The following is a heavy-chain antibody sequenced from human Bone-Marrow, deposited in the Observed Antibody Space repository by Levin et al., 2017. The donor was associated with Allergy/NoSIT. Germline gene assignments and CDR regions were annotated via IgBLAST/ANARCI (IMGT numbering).Heavy chain of an antibody. Sequence: GGSLRLSCAASGFTVGYSYMSWVRQAPGKGLEWVSIIYSDVYTYYADSVRGRFTISKDDSNNTIYLQMNSLRAEDTAIYYCASSGYYTFDNWGQGTLVIVSS. J-gene: IGHJ4*02. CDR2: IYSDVYT. D-gene: IGHD3-22*01. CDR1: GFTVGYSY. V-gene: IGHV3-53*01. CDR3: ASSGYYTFDN.